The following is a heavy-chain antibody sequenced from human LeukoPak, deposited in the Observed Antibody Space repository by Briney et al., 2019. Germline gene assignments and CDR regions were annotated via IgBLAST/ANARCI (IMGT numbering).Heavy chain of an antibody. Sequence: SETLSLTCTASGGSISSHYWSWIRQPPGKGLEWIGYLYDYGRTKHNPSLNSRLTLSADTSKNQFSLRLSSVTAADTAVYFCATIKRGNIFGYFDFWGQGILVAVSS. CDR1: GGSISSHY. D-gene: IGHD5-18*01. CDR3: ATIKRGNIFGYFDF. V-gene: IGHV4-59*11. CDR2: LYDYGRT. J-gene: IGHJ4*02.